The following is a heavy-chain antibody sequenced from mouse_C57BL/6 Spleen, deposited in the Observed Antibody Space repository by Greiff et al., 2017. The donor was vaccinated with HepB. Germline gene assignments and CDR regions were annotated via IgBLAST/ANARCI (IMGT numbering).Heavy chain of an antibody. CDR3: ARGRWDYDSSYWYFDV. V-gene: IGHV1-55*01. CDR1: GYTFTSYW. J-gene: IGHJ1*03. D-gene: IGHD2-4*01. Sequence: QVQLQQPGAELVKPGASVKMSCKASGYTFTSYWITWVKQRPGQGLEWIGDIYPGSGSTNYNEKFKSKATLTVDTSSSTAYMQLSSLTSEDSAVYYCARGRWDYDSSYWYFDVWGTGTTVTVSS. CDR2: IYPGSGST.